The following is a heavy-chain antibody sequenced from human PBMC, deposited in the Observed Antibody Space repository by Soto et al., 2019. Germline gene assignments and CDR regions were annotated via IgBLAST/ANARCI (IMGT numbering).Heavy chain of an antibody. Sequence: QVQLVESGGGVVQPGRSLRLSCTASGFTFSSYAMHWVRRAPVKGLEWVAGISYDGRNKYYADSVKGRFAISRDNSKNTMYLQMNSLRVEDTAVYYCARPDSSGWYGDLDYWGQGTLVTVSS. V-gene: IGHV3-30*09. CDR2: ISYDGRNK. CDR1: GFTFSSYA. CDR3: ARPDSSGWYGDLDY. J-gene: IGHJ4*02. D-gene: IGHD6-19*01.